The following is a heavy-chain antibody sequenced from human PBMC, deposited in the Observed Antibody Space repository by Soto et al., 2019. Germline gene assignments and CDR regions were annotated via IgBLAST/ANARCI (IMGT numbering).Heavy chain of an antibody. CDR1: GYSFTSYW. V-gene: IGHV5-51*01. CDR3: ASQRVGYGGNHHDAFDI. CDR2: IYPGDSDT. Sequence: PGESLKISCKGSGYSFTSYWIGWVRQMPGKGLEWMGIIYPGDSDTRYSPSFQGQVTISADKSISTAYLQWSSLKASDTAMYYCASQRVGYGGNHHDAFDIWGQGTMVTVSS. D-gene: IGHD2-15*01. J-gene: IGHJ3*02.